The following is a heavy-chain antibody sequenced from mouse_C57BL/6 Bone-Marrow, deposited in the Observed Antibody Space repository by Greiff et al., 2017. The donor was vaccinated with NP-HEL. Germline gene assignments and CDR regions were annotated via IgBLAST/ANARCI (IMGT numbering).Heavy chain of an antibody. CDR1: GYTFTEYT. D-gene: IGHD2-1*01. CDR3: ARHEEREGIYYGPAWFAY. V-gene: IGHV1-62-2*01. J-gene: IGHJ3*01. CDR2: FYPGSGSI. Sequence: QVQLQQSGAELVKPGASVKLSCKASGYTFTEYTIHWVKQRSGQGLEWIGWFYPGSGSIKYNEKFKDKATLTADKSSSTVYMELSRLTSEDSAVYFCARHEEREGIYYGPAWFAYWGQGTLVTVSA.